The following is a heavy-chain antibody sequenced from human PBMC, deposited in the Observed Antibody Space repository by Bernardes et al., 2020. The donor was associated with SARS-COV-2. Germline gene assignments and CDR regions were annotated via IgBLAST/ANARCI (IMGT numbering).Heavy chain of an antibody. CDR2: IYRGANT. CDR1: GFTVSSSY. CDR3: GRRMATSWGIDY. Sequence: GGSLRLSCVASGFTVSSSYMTWVRQAPGKGLEWVSVIYRGANTYYADSVKGRFTISRDNSKNTLYLQMNSLRAEDTAVFYCGRRMATSWGIDYWGQGTLVTVSS. J-gene: IGHJ4*02. V-gene: IGHV3-66*02. D-gene: IGHD2-2*01.